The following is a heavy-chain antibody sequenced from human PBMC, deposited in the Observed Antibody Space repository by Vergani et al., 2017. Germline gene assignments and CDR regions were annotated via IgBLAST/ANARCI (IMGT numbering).Heavy chain of an antibody. CDR3: ARDRAGGELLWAPPPDWYFDL. CDR2: ISSSSSYI. J-gene: IGHJ2*01. CDR1: GFTFSSYS. Sequence: VQLVESGGGVVQPGRSLRLSCAASGFTFSSYSMNWVRQAPGKGLEWVSSISSSSSYIYYADSVKGRFTISRDNAKNSLYLQMNSLRAEDTAVYYCARDRAGGELLWAPPPDWYFDLWGRGTLVTVSS. D-gene: IGHD1-26*01. V-gene: IGHV3-21*01.